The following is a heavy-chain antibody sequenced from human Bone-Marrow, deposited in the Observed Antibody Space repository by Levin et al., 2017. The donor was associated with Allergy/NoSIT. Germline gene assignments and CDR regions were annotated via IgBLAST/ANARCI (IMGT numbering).Heavy chain of an antibody. D-gene: IGHD3-10*01. CDR3: TRDLRGASDRKFDY. CDR1: GFTFSSYV. V-gene: IGHV3-74*01. Sequence: PGGSLRLSCAASGFTFSSYVMHWVRQAPGKGLVWVSRIHSDGSTTAYADSVKGRFTISRDNAENTLYLQMNSLRVEDTAVYYCTRDLRGASDRKFDYWGQGTLVTVSS. CDR2: IHSDGSTT. J-gene: IGHJ4*02.